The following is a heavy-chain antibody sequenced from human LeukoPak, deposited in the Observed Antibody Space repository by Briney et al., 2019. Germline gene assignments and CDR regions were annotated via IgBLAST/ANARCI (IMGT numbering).Heavy chain of an antibody. V-gene: IGHV3-23*01. CDR2: IGGSGSNT. CDR1: GFTFSSYA. CDR3: AERMATISGIPQYYFDY. Sequence: PGGSLRLSCAASGFTFSSYAMSWVRQAPGKGLEWVSGIGGSGSNTNYADSVKGRFTISRDNSKNTLYLQMKSLRAEDTAVYYCAERMATISGIPQYYFDYWGQGTLVTVSS. D-gene: IGHD5-24*01. J-gene: IGHJ4*02.